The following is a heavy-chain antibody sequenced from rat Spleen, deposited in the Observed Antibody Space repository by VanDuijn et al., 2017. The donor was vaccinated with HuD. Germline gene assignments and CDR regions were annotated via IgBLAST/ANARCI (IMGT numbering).Heavy chain of an antibody. V-gene: IGHV5-7*01. CDR3: ATRGNNPFAY. CDR1: GFIFSDYG. J-gene: IGHJ3*01. D-gene: IGHD1-10*01. CDR2: INYEGSKT. Sequence: EVQLVESGGGLVQPGRSLRLSCAASGFIFSDYGMAWVRQAPKKGLEWLATINYEGSKTYYRDSVKGRFTISRDNAKSTLYLQMDSLRSEDTATYYCATRGNNPFAYWGQGTLVTVSS.